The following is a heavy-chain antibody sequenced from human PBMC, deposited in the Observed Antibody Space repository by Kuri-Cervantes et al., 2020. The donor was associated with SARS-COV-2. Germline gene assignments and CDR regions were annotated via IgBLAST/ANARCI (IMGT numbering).Heavy chain of an antibody. Sequence: GGSLRLSCAASGFTFSDYYMSWIRQAPGKGLEWVSYISSSGSTIYYADSVEGRFTISRDNSKNTLYLQTNSLRAEDTAAYYCAKEGGDGDYADYYFDYWGQGTLVTVSS. J-gene: IGHJ4*02. CDR2: ISSSGSTI. D-gene: IGHD4-17*01. CDR1: GFTFSDYY. V-gene: IGHV3-11*01. CDR3: AKEGGDGDYADYYFDY.